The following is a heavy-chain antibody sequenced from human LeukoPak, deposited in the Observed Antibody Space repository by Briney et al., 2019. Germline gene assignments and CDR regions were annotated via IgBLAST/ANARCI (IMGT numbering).Heavy chain of an antibody. CDR2: ISGGSVNI. V-gene: IGHV3-23*01. CDR3: AKTRRTLKKSETDY. CDR1: GFTFSTYA. J-gene: IGHJ4*02. Sequence: GGSLRLSCAASGFTFSTYAMTWVRQAPGKGLEWVSFISGGSVNIYYADSVRGRFTVSRDNSKSTLHLQMNSLRAEDTAMYYCAKTRRTLKKSETDYWGQATLVSDSS.